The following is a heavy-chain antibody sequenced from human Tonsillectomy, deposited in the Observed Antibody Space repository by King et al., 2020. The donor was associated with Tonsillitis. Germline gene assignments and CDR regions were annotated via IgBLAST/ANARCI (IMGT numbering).Heavy chain of an antibody. CDR3: VRRASVRGIDY. CDR1: GFSFSSYS. D-gene: IGHD3-10*01. J-gene: IGHJ4*02. Sequence: VQLVEYGGGLVKPGGSLRLSCAASGFSFSSYSMSWVRQAPGKGLEWVSSISRTSSESYYGDSVKGRFTITRDNDEKSLFLQMNSLRVEDTAVYYCVRRASVRGIDYWGQGTLVTVSS. V-gene: IGHV3-21*01. CDR2: ISRTSSES.